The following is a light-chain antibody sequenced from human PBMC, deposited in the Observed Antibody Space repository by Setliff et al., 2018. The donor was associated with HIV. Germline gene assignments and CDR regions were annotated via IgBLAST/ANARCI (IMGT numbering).Light chain of an antibody. V-gene: IGLV1-44*01. Sequence: QSVLTQSPSASGTPGQRVTISCSGSSSNIGSNSVIWYQQFPGMAPKLLIYNNNQRPSGVPDRFSGSKSGTLASLAISWLQSEDEADYYCAAWDDSLNGYVFGTGTKVTVL. CDR1: SSNIGSNS. CDR3: AAWDDSLNGYV. J-gene: IGLJ1*01. CDR2: NNN.